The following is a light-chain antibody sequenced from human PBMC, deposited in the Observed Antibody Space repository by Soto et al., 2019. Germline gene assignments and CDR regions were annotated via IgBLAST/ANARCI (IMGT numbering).Light chain of an antibody. J-gene: IGKJ1*01. V-gene: IGKV1-39*01. CDR2: TAS. CDR1: QGISDY. CDR3: QQTYTFPWT. Sequence: DIRMTQSPSSLSASVGDTVTITCRASQGISDYLSWFQHKPGEAPKLLIYTASSLQGGVPLRFSGAGSRTDFSLTISGLHPEYSATYYCQQTYTFPWTFGQGTRVDIK.